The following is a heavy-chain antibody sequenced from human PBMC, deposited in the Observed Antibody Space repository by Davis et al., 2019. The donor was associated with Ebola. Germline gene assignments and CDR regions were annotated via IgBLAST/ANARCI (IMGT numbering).Heavy chain of an antibody. D-gene: IGHD3-3*01. Sequence: PGGSLRLSCATSGFNFKNYAMHWVRQAPGKGLEWAAVISFDGSRKQYADSVKGRFSISRDNSKNTLFLQMNSLRTEDTAVYYCARDREVGDDFCYGMDVWGQGTTVTVSS. CDR1: GFNFKNYA. CDR2: ISFDGSRK. J-gene: IGHJ6*02. V-gene: IGHV3-30*04. CDR3: ARDREVGDDFCYGMDV.